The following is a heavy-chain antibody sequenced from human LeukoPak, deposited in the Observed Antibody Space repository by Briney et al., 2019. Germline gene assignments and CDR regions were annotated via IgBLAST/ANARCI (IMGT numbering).Heavy chain of an antibody. J-gene: IGHJ4*01. V-gene: IGHV4-59*08. Sequence: SETLSLTCSVSGGSISDYYWSWIRLSPGTGLEWIGYMDYSGSAAYNPSLRGRVTISIDTSRKQFSLEVTSVTAADTAVYFCARRKRGSGGPFDSWGHGTLVTVSS. CDR1: GGSISDYY. CDR2: MDYSGSA. D-gene: IGHD6-19*01. CDR3: ARRKRGSGGPFDS.